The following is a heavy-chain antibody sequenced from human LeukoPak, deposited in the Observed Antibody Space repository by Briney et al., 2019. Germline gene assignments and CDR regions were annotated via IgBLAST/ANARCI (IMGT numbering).Heavy chain of an antibody. D-gene: IGHD3-9*01. J-gene: IGHJ4*02. CDR3: ARGPPPGPLRYFDWTRDY. CDR2: INHSGST. Sequence: SETLSLTCAVYGGSSSGYYWTWIRQPPGKGLEWIGEINHSGSTNYNPSLKSRVTISVDTSKNQFSLKLSSVTAADTAVYYCARGPPPGPLRYFDWTRDYWGQGTLVTVSS. V-gene: IGHV4-34*01. CDR1: GGSSSGYY.